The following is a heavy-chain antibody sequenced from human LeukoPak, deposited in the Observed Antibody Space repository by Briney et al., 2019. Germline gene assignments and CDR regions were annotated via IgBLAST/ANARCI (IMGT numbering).Heavy chain of an antibody. CDR2: TSPDGSDT. Sequence: GSLRLSCAASGFPFGEFWMHWVRQVPGKGLVWVSRTSPDGSDTTYADSVEGRFTISRDNAKNTLFLQMSSLRAEDTALYYCARDMWGTFDYWGQGILVTVSS. CDR3: ARDMWGTFDY. CDR1: GFPFGEFW. V-gene: IGHV3-74*03. J-gene: IGHJ4*02. D-gene: IGHD7-27*01.